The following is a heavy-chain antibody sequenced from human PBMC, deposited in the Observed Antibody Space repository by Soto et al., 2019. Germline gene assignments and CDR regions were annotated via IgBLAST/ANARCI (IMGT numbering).Heavy chain of an antibody. CDR2: ISGSGFKK. CDR3: AKNQGVELVQLATVDWFEP. D-gene: IGHD1-1*01. J-gene: IGHJ5*02. CDR1: WLSWANSG. V-gene: IGHV3-23*01. Sequence: PXRCLRITCFACWLSWANSGMSWVRQARGKGLEWISSISGSGFKKYYADSVKGRLTISRDNSKSTVYLELNNLSAEDTAVYHCAKNQGVELVQLATVDWFEPWGQGSVVTVS.